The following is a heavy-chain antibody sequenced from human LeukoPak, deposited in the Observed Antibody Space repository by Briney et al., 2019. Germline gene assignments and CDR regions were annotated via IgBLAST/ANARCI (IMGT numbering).Heavy chain of an antibody. Sequence: LRLACAASGFTFSSYGMHWVRQPPGKGLEWVAVILYDGSNKYYADSVKGQFTISRDNSKNTLYLQMNSLRAEDTAVYYCAKIYSSGWSYYYGMDVWGQGTTVTVSS. V-gene: IGHV3-30*18. CDR2: ILYDGSNK. CDR3: AKIYSSGWSYYYGMDV. J-gene: IGHJ6*02. CDR1: GFTFSSYG. D-gene: IGHD6-19*01.